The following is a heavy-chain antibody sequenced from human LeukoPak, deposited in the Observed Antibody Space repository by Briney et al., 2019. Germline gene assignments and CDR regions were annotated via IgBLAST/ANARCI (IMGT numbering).Heavy chain of an antibody. J-gene: IGHJ4*02. CDR1: GFIFSSYE. CDR2: ISSSGLTT. Sequence: PGGSLRLSCAASGFIFSSYEMSWVRQAPGKGLEWISYISSSGLTTYFSDSVKGRFTISRDNAKNSLYLQINSLRAEDTGVYYCVREETGYGPPHLDHWGQGTLVTVSS. D-gene: IGHD3-9*01. CDR3: VREETGYGPPHLDH. V-gene: IGHV3-48*03.